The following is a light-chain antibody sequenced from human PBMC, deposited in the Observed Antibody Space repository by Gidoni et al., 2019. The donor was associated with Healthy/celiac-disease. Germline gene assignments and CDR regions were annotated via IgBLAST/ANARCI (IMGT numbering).Light chain of an antibody. V-gene: IGKV1-33*01. Sequence: SVGDRVTITCQASQDISNYLNWYQHKPGKAPKLLIYDASNLETGVPSRFSGSGSGTDFTFTISSLQPEDIATYYCQQYDNLACSFGQGTKLEIK. J-gene: IGKJ2*04. CDR2: DAS. CDR3: QQYDNLACS. CDR1: QDISNY.